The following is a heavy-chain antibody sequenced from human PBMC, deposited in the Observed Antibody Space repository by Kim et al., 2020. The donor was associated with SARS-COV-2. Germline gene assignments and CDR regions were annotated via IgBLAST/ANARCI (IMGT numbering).Heavy chain of an antibody. CDR1: GGSISSGGYY. Sequence: SETLSLTCTVSGGSISSGGYYWSWIRQHPGKGLEWIGYIYYSGSTYYNPSLKSRVTISVDTSKNQFSLKLSSVTAADTAVYYCARAPITMIVVVNAFDIWRQGTMVTVSS. V-gene: IGHV4-31*03. J-gene: IGHJ3*02. D-gene: IGHD3-22*01. CDR2: IYYSGST. CDR3: ARAPITMIVVVNAFDI.